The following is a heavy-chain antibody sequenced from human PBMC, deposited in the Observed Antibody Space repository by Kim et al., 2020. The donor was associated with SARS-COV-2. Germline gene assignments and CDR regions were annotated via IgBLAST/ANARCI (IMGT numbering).Heavy chain of an antibody. CDR2: ISYDGSNK. D-gene: IGHD6-25*01. V-gene: IGHV3-30-3*01. CDR1: GFTFSSYA. Sequence: GGSLRLSCAASGFTFSSYALHWVRQAPGKGLEWVAVISYDGSNKYYADSVKGRFTISRDNSKNTLYLQMNSLRADDTALYYCARDPAQRLRSRYYSDM. CDR3: ARDPAQRLRSRYYSDM. J-gene: IGHJ6*01.